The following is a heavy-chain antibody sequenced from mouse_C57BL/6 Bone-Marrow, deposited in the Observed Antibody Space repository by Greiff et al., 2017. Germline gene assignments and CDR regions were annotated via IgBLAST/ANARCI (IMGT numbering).Heavy chain of an antibody. CDR3: ARAIYDGYYGVAY. CDR1: GYSFTTYP. CDR2: FHPYNDDT. V-gene: IGHV1-47*01. Sequence: VQLQESGAELVKPGASVKMSCKASGYSFTTYPLEWLKQNHGKSLEWIGNFHPYNDDTKYNEKFKGKATLTVEQSSSTVYLELSRLTSDDSAVYYCARAIYDGYYGVAYWGQGTLVTVSA. J-gene: IGHJ3*01. D-gene: IGHD2-3*01.